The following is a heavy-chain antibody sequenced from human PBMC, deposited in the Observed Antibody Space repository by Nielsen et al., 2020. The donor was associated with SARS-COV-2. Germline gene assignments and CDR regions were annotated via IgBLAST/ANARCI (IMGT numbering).Heavy chain of an antibody. D-gene: IGHD2-15*01. CDR3: ARGVYCSGGSCYYYYYMDV. CDR1: GGTFSSYA. J-gene: IGHJ6*03. CDR2: IIPIFGTA. V-gene: IGHV1-69*13. Sequence: SVKVSCKASGGTFSSYAISWVRQAPGQGLEWMGGIIPIFGTANYAQKFQGRVTITADESTSTAYMELSSLRSEDTAVYYCARGVYCSGGSCYYYYYMDVWGKGTTVTVSS.